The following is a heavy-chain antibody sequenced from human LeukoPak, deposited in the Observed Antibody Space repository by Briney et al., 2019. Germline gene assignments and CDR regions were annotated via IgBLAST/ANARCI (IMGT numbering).Heavy chain of an antibody. CDR3: ARGRTVVTAIPFY. D-gene: IGHD2-21*02. CDR2: INTNTGNP. CDR1: GGTFSSYA. Sequence: ASVKVSCTASGGTFSSYAISWVRQAPGQGLEWMGWINTNTGNPTYAQGFTGRFVFSLDTSVSTAYLQISSLKAEDTAVYYCARGRTVVTAIPFYWGQGTLVTVSS. J-gene: IGHJ4*02. V-gene: IGHV7-4-1*02.